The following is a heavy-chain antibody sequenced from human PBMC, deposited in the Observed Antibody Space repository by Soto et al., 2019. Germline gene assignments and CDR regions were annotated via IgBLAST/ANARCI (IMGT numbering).Heavy chain of an antibody. D-gene: IGHD2-15*01. V-gene: IGHV1-2*04. Sequence: ASVKASCKASGYTFTGYYMHWVRQATGQGLEWMGWINPNSGGTNYAQKFQGWVTMTRDTSISTAYMELSRLRSDDTAVYYCARDSPLGYCSGGSCYSLAFDYWGQGTLVTVSS. CDR1: GYTFTGYY. CDR2: INPNSGGT. J-gene: IGHJ4*02. CDR3: ARDSPLGYCSGGSCYSLAFDY.